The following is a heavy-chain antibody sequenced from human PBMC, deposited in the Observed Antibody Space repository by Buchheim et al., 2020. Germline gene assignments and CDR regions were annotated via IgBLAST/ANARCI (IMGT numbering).Heavy chain of an antibody. Sequence: QVQLQQWGAGLLKPSETLSLTCAVYGGSFSGYYLSWIRQPPGKGLEWIGEINHSGSTNYNPSLKSRVTISVDTSKNQFSLKLGSVTAADTAVYYCEGSGSQSKSDNDYWGQGTL. J-gene: IGHJ4*02. CDR1: GGSFSGYY. CDR2: INHSGST. D-gene: IGHD3-10*01. CDR3: EGSGSQSKSDNDY. V-gene: IGHV4-34*01.